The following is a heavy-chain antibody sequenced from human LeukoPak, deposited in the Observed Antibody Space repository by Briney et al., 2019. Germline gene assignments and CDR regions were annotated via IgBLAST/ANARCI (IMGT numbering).Heavy chain of an antibody. Sequence: SETLSLTCTVSGGPIRSRSYYWGWIRQPPGKGMEWIGSIYYSGLTYNNPSLKSRVTISVDTSKNQFSLKVSSVSAADTAVYYCARHGSGSSSSWYDNWGQGTLVTVSS. D-gene: IGHD6-13*01. J-gene: IGHJ5*02. CDR1: GGPIRSRSYY. CDR2: IYYSGLT. CDR3: ARHGSGSSSSWYDN. V-gene: IGHV4-39*01.